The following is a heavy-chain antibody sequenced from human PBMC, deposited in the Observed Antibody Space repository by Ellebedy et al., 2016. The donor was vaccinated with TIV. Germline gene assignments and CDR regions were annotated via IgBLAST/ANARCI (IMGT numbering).Heavy chain of an antibody. Sequence: SETLSLTXSVSGYSISSGYYWRWIRQPPGKGLEWIGEIHYSGSIDYNPSLKNRLTISVDASKGQFSLRLTSVTAADTAFYYCSRGTDAYKAGNYWGQGTLVIVSS. D-gene: IGHD5-24*01. V-gene: IGHV4-38-2*02. CDR1: GYSISSGYY. CDR3: SRGTDAYKAGNY. J-gene: IGHJ4*02. CDR2: IHYSGSI.